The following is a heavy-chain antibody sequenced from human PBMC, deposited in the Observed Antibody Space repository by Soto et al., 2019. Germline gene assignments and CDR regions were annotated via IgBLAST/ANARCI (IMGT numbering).Heavy chain of an antibody. V-gene: IGHV3-33*01. CDR2: IWYDGSNK. CDR3: ARDREVRYFDTKGDYYYGMDV. D-gene: IGHD3-9*01. Sequence: PGGSLRLSCAASGFTFSSYGMHWVRQAPGKGLEWVAVIWYDGSNKYYADSVKGRFTISRDNSKNTLYLQMNSLRAEDTAVYYCARDREVRYFDTKGDYYYGMDVWGQGTTVTVSS. J-gene: IGHJ6*02. CDR1: GFTFSSYG.